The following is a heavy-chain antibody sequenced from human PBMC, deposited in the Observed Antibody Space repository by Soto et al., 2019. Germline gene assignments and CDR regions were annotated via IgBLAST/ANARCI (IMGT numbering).Heavy chain of an antibody. CDR2: IYYSGST. D-gene: IGHD1-1*01. CDR1: GGSISSGGYY. J-gene: IGHJ6*02. Sequence: PSETLSLTCTVSGGSISSGGYYWSWIRQHPGKGLERIGYIYYSGSTYYNPSLKSRVTISVDTSENQFSLKLSSVTAADTAVYYCARAFKRYAYGMDVWGQGTTVTVSS. CDR3: ARAFKRYAYGMDV. V-gene: IGHV4-31*03.